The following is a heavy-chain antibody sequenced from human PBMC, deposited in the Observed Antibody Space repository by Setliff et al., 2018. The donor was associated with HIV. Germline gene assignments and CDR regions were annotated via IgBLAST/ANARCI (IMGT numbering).Heavy chain of an antibody. Sequence: ASVKVSCKPSGYIFTSYDINWVRQASGQGLEWMGWMNPKAGTTGYAQSFEGRVTMTRDTSAGLAYLELSSLTSDDSAVYFGARGGIHYNSWSVYPFDYWGQGTVVTVSS. J-gene: IGHJ4*02. D-gene: IGHD3-10*01. V-gene: IGHV1-8*01. CDR1: GYIFTSYD. CDR2: MNPKAGTT. CDR3: ARGGIHYNSWSVYPFDY.